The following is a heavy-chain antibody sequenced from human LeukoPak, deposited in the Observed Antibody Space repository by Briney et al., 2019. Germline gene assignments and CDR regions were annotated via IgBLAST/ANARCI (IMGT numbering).Heavy chain of an antibody. CDR1: GFTFSTYV. CDR2: IRGGGDNA. J-gene: IGHJ4*02. CDR3: AKGSGYDTDFDY. Sequence: GGSLRLSCAASGFTFSTYVMSWVRQAPGKGLEWVSGIRGGGDNAYYADSVKGRFTISRDKSKNTLNLQMNSLRAEDTAVYYCAKGSGYDTDFDYWGQGTLVTVSS. D-gene: IGHD3-9*01. V-gene: IGHV3-23*01.